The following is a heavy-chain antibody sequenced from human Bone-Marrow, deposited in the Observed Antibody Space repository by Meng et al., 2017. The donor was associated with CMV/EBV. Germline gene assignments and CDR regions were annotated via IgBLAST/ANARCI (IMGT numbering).Heavy chain of an antibody. CDR2: IKQDESEI. CDR1: GFTFSSFW. D-gene: IGHD1-1*01. Sequence: GGSLRLSCAASGFTFSSFWMAWVRQAPGEGLEWVGNIKQDESEIQYVGSVKGRFTITRDNAKNSLFLQMNSLRAEDTAVYYCARSMLEVNRYYYEMDVWGEGTPVTVSS. V-gene: IGHV3-7*01. J-gene: IGHJ6*04. CDR3: ARSMLEVNRYYYEMDV.